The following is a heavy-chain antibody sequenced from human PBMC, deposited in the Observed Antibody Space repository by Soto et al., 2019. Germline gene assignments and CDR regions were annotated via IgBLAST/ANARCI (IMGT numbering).Heavy chain of an antibody. J-gene: IGHJ4*02. CDR2: ISYSGST. CDR1: GGSISSGSYY. Sequence: SETLSLTCTVSGGSISSGSYYWSWSRQRPGQGLEWIGYISYSGSTYYNPSLKSRLTISADTSKNQFSLKLSSVTAADTAVYYCARVGIVGATNQFDYWGQGTLVTVSS. CDR3: ARVGIVGATNQFDY. D-gene: IGHD1-26*01. V-gene: IGHV4-30-4*01.